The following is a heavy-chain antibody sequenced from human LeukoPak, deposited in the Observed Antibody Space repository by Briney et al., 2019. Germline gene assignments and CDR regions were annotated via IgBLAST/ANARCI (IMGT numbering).Heavy chain of an antibody. CDR1: GGSISSSSYY. J-gene: IGHJ4*02. Sequence: SETLSLTCTVSGGSISSSSYYWGWISQPPGKGLEWIGSIYYSGSTYYNPSLKSRVTISVDTSKNQLSLKLSSVTAADTAVYYCARQGGDSSGLYFDYWGQGTLVTVSS. D-gene: IGHD3-22*01. V-gene: IGHV4-39*01. CDR2: IYYSGST. CDR3: ARQGGDSSGLYFDY.